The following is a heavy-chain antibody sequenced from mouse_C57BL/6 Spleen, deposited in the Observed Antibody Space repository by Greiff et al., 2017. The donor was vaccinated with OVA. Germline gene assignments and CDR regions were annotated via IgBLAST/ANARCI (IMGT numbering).Heavy chain of an antibody. J-gene: IGHJ1*03. CDR3: ARRSTGWYFDV. Sequence: EVQLQQSGPELVKPGASVKISCKASGYTFTDYYMNWVKQSHGKSLEWIGDINPNNGGTSYNQKFKGKATLTVDKSSSTAYMELRSLTSEDSAVYYCARRSTGWYFDVWGTGTTVTVSS. D-gene: IGHD1-1*01. CDR2: INPNNGGT. CDR1: GYTFTDYY. V-gene: IGHV1-26*01.